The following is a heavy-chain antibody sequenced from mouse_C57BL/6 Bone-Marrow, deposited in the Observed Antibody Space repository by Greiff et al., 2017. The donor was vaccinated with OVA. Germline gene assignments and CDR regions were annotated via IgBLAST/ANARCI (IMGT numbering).Heavy chain of an antibody. CDR2: IDPSDSYT. Sequence: QVQLQQPGAELVMPGASVKLSCKASGYTFTSYWMHWVKQRPGQGLEWIGEIDPSDSYTNYNQKFKGKSTLTVDKSSSTAYMQLSSLTSEDSAVYYCAIRPLYYFDYWGQGTTLTVSS. CDR1: GYTFTSYW. J-gene: IGHJ2*01. CDR3: AIRPLYYFDY. V-gene: IGHV1-69*01.